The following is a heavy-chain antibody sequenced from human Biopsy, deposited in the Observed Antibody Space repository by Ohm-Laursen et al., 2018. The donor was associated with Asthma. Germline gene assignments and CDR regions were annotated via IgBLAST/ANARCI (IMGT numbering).Heavy chain of an antibody. CDR1: GGSIGTSTYY. CDR3: ARLWEEVDY. CDR2: IYYSGNT. J-gene: IGHJ4*02. Sequence: GTLSLTCTVSGGSIGTSTYYWGWIRQPPGKGLEWIASIYYSGNTYYNPSLKSRVTISLDTSNNQFSLRLSSVTAADTAVYYCARLWEEVDYWGQGTLVTVSS. D-gene: IGHD1-26*01. V-gene: IGHV4-39*01.